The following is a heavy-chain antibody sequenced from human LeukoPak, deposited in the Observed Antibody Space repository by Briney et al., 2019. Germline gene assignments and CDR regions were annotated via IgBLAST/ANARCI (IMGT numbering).Heavy chain of an antibody. D-gene: IGHD3-9*01. V-gene: IGHV4-4*07. CDR2: IYTSGST. CDR3: ARGSFHWLLG. CDR1: GGSISSYY. Sequence: SETLSLTCTVSGGSISSYYWSWIRQPAGKGLEWIGRIYTSGSTNYNPSLESRVAISVDTSKNQFSLKLSSVTAADTAVYYCARGSFHWLLGWGQGTLVTVSS. J-gene: IGHJ4*02.